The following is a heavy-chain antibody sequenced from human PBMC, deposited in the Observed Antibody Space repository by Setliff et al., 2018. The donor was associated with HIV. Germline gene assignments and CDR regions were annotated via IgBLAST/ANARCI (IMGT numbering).Heavy chain of an antibody. V-gene: IGHV4-61*02. Sequence: SETLSLTCTVSGGSITGGSYYWSWIRQPAGKGLEWIGRIYTSGTTSYNPSLKSRVSISVDTSKNQFSLNLSSVTAADTAVYYCAICSYDSSGYYYYYFDYLGQGTLVTGS. CDR3: AICSYDSSGYYYYYFDY. J-gene: IGHJ4*02. D-gene: IGHD3-22*01. CDR1: GGSITGGSYY. CDR2: IYTSGTT.